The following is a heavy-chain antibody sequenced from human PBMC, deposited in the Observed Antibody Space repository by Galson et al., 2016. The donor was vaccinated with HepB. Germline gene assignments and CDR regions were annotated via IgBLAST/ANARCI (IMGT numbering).Heavy chain of an antibody. J-gene: IGHJ4*02. V-gene: IGHV5-10-1*01. CDR3: ARQGRYHFESKGDY. D-gene: IGHD3-3*02. CDR2: IDPSDYDT. CDR1: GYTFTTYW. Sequence: QSGAEVKKPGESLKIFCKASGYTFTTYWITWVRQVPGKGLEWVGRIDPSDYDTNYNPSFFGQVTNSTDRSISTAYLQWSSLKASDSAIYYCARQGRYHFESKGDYWGQGIRVTVSS.